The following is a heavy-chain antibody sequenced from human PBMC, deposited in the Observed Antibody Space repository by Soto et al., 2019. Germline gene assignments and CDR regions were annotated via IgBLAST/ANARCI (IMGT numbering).Heavy chain of an antibody. Sequence: ASVKVSCKASGYTFTSYYMHWVRQAPGQGLEWMGIINPSGGSTSYAQKFQGRVTMTRDTSTSTVYMELSSLRSEDTAVYYCARDIAAAGTGDAFDIWGQGTMVTVSS. D-gene: IGHD6-13*01. J-gene: IGHJ3*02. CDR2: INPSGGST. V-gene: IGHV1-46*01. CDR1: GYTFTSYY. CDR3: ARDIAAAGTGDAFDI.